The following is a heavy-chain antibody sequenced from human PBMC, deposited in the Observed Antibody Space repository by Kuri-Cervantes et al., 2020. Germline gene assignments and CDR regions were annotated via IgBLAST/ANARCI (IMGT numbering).Heavy chain of an antibody. J-gene: IGHJ4*02. CDR3: ARYRRDGQKFHLDD. D-gene: IGHD5-24*01. CDR1: GGSFSGYY. CDR2: VHSSGDT. V-gene: IGHV4-59*01. Sequence: GSLRLSCAVYGGSFSGYYWSWIRQPSGERLEWIGYVHSSGDTNYNPSVESRVTMSVDAPKNQFSLKMTSVTSADTAVYYCARYRRDGQKFHLDDWGQGTLVTVSS.